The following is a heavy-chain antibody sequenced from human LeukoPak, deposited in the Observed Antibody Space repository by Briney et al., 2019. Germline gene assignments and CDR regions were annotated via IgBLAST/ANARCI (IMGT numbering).Heavy chain of an antibody. J-gene: IGHJ4*02. V-gene: IGHV1-2*02. CDR3: ARDYSGYPELWGFDY. Sequence: ASVKVSCKASGYTFTGYYMHWVRQAPGQGLEWMGWINPNSGGTHYAQKFQGRVTMTRDTSISTAYMELSGLRSDDTAVYYCARDYSGYPELWGFDYWGQGTLVTVSS. D-gene: IGHD5-12*01. CDR1: GYTFTGYY. CDR2: INPNSGGT.